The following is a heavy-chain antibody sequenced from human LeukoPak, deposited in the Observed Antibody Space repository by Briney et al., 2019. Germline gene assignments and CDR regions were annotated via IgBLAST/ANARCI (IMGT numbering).Heavy chain of an antibody. CDR1: GGSISSYY. CDR2: IYYSGST. V-gene: IGHV4-59*01. D-gene: IGHD3-22*01. CDR3: AREVYYYDSSGYYYYFDY. Sequence: SETLSLTCTVSGGSISSYYWSWIRQPPGKGLEWIGYIYYSGSTNYNPSLKSRVTISVDTSKNQFSLKLSSVTAADTAVYYCAREVYYYDSSGYYYYFDYWGQGTLVTVSS. J-gene: IGHJ4*02.